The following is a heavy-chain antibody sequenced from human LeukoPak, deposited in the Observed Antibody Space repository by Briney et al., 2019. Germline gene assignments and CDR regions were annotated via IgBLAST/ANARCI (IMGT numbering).Heavy chain of an antibody. D-gene: IGHD3-10*01. CDR3: AKVLNYYGSGYLDY. Sequence: GGSLRLSCAASGFTFSSYAMSWVRQAPGKGLEWVSAISGSGGSTHYADSVKGRFTISRDNSKNTLYLQMNSLRAEDTAVYYCAKVLNYYGSGYLDYWGQGTLVTVSS. V-gene: IGHV3-23*01. J-gene: IGHJ4*02. CDR1: GFTFSSYA. CDR2: ISGSGGST.